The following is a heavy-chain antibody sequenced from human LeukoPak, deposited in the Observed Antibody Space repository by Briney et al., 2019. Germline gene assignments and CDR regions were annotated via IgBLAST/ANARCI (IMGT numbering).Heavy chain of an antibody. Sequence: GASVKVSCKASGYTFTSYDINWVRQATGQGLEWMGWINPNSGGTNYAQKFQGGVTMTRDTSISTAYMELSRLRSDDTAVYYCARGRVFYSSSSGLPPGGRWFDPWGQGTLVTVSS. J-gene: IGHJ5*02. V-gene: IGHV1-2*02. D-gene: IGHD6-6*01. CDR1: GYTFTSYD. CDR3: ARGRVFYSSSSGLPPGGRWFDP. CDR2: INPNSGGT.